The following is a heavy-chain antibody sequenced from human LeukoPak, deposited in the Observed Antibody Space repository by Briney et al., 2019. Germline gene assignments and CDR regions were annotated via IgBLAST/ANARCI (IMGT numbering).Heavy chain of an antibody. CDR1: GYRFSDYY. CDR2: VNSNSGGT. D-gene: IGHD2-15*01. V-gene: IGHV1-2*02. CDR3: ARGYCSGGSCYHFES. Sequence: ASVKVSCKTSGYRFSDYYMHWVRQAPGQGLEWMGWVNSNSGGTHYAQKFEGRVTMTRDTSISTAYMELSRLRSDDTAVYYCARGYCSGGSCYHFESWGQGTLVTVSS. J-gene: IGHJ4*02.